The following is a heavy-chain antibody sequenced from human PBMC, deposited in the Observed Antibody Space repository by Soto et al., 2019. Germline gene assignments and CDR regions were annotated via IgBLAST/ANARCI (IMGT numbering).Heavy chain of an antibody. Sequence: QVQLVESGGGVVQPGRSLRLSCAASGFTFSSYGMHWVRQAPGKGLEWVAVIWYDGSNKYYADSVKGRFTISKDNSKNTLYLKMNSLRAEDTAVYYCARTSGYSPVEYYYGMDVWGQGTTVTVSS. CDR2: IWYDGSNK. CDR3: ARTSGYSPVEYYYGMDV. D-gene: IGHD3-3*01. J-gene: IGHJ6*02. CDR1: GFTFSSYG. V-gene: IGHV3-33*01.